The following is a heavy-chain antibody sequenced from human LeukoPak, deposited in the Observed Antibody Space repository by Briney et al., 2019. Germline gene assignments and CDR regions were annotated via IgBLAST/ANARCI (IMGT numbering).Heavy chain of an antibody. J-gene: IGHJ4*02. CDR3: ARGFPGID. CDR1: GFTFSSYE. D-gene: IGHD5-12*01. V-gene: IGHV3-48*03. CDR2: ISSSGSDT. Sequence: GGSLRLSCAASGFTFSSYEMNWVRQAPGKGLEWVSYISSSGSDTKYADSIKGRFTISRDNAKNSLYLQMSSLRAEDTALYYCARGFPGIDWGQGTLVTVSA.